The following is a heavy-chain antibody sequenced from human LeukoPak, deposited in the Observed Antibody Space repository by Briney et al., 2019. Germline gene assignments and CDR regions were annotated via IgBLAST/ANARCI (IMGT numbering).Heavy chain of an antibody. J-gene: IGHJ3*01. Sequence: GESLKISCKVSGYRFTSYCIGWVRQMRGKGVEWMGMIYPGDSGPTYTPSFQGQVTISVDKSINTAYLQWSSLQASDTAMYYCGMGGDRVPLQDDGFDVWGQGTMVTVST. V-gene: IGHV5-51*01. CDR1: GYRFTSYC. CDR3: GMGGDRVPLQDDGFDV. CDR2: IYPGDSGP. D-gene: IGHD2-21*01.